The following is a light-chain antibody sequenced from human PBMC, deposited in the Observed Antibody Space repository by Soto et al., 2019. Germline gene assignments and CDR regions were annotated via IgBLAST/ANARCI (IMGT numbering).Light chain of an antibody. Sequence: DIPLTQAPSTLPASVGERLAINCRASQSIDRWLAWYQQKPGKAPKILIYHASSLETGVPSRFSGSGSGTDFTLTITSVQPDDFATYYCQHYNSYGTLGQGTKVDI. CDR3: QHYNSYGT. J-gene: IGKJ1*01. V-gene: IGKV1-5*01. CDR2: HAS. CDR1: QSIDRW.